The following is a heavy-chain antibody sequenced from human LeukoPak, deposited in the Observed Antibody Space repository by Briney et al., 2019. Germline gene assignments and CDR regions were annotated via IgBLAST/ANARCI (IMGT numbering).Heavy chain of an antibody. J-gene: IGHJ3*02. CDR3: ARVQKDCSSTSCQRLALDI. CDR1: GGTFSSYA. D-gene: IGHD2-2*01. CDR2: IIPIFGTA. Sequence: ASVKVSCKASGGTFSSYAISWVRQAPGQGLEWMGGIIPIFGTANYAQKFQGRVTITADESTSTAYMELSSLGSEDTAVYYCARVQKDCSSTSCQRLALDIWGQGTMVTVSS. V-gene: IGHV1-69*13.